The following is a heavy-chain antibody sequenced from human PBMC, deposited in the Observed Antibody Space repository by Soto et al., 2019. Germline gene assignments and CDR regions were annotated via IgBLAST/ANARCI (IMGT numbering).Heavy chain of an antibody. Sequence: GESLKISCKGSAYSFTSYWISWVRQMPGKGLEWMGRIDPSDSYTNYSPSFQGHVTISADKSISTAYLQWSSLKASDTAMYYCARHFPSFDSSGYYRQNDAFDVWGQATMVTGSS. CDR3: ARHFPSFDSSGYYRQNDAFDV. CDR1: AYSFTSYW. J-gene: IGHJ3*01. D-gene: IGHD3-22*01. V-gene: IGHV5-10-1*01. CDR2: IDPSDSYT.